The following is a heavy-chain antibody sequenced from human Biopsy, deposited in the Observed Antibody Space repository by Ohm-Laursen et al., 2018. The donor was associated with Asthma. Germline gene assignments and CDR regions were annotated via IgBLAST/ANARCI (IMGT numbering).Heavy chain of an antibody. Sequence: SETLSLTCTVSGGSISSEYWSWIRQPPGKGLEWIGHIYYSGTTKYHPSLKSRVTISVDTSKNQFSLKLRSVTAADAAVYYCARGIARETGLFDHFDYWGQGTLVTVSS. CDR3: ARGIARETGLFDHFDY. J-gene: IGHJ4*02. CDR1: GGSISSEY. CDR2: IYYSGTT. V-gene: IGHV4-59*01. D-gene: IGHD2-21*01.